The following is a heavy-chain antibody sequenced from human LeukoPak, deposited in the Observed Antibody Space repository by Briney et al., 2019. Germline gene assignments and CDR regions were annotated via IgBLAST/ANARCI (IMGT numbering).Heavy chain of an antibody. J-gene: IGHJ6*02. D-gene: IGHD3-22*01. CDR1: GYTFTGYY. V-gene: IGHV1-2*02. Sequence: ASVKVSCKASGYTFTGYYMHWVRQAPGQGLEWMGWINPNSGGTNYAQKFQGRVTMTRDTSISTAYMELSRLRSDDTAVYYCARAPLRSPYYYDSSGAYYYYYGMDVWGQGTTVTVSS. CDR3: ARAPLRSPYYYDSSGAYYYYYGMDV. CDR2: INPNSGGT.